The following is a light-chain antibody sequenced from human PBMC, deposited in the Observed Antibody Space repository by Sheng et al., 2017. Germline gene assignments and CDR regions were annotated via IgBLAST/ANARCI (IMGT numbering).Light chain of an antibody. V-gene: IGKV3-20*01. CDR3: QQFGGSPPYI. Sequence: ETVLTQSPDTLSLSPGESATLSCRASQSYIAWFQQKPGQPPRLLIYGGVSRATGIPDRFRGSGSGTHFTLTISKLEPEDFAVYYCQQFGGSPPYILVQGT. J-gene: IGKJ2*01. CDR1: QSY. CDR2: GGV.